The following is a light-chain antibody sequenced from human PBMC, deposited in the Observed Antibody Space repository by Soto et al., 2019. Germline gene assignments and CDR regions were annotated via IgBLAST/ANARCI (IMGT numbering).Light chain of an antibody. Sequence: EIRMTQSPSSLSASVGDRVTITCRASQSISSFLNWYQQKPGKAPKLLLYAASSLQSGVPSRFSGSGSGTDFTLTISCLQSEDFATYYCQQYYSYPPSITFGQGTRLEIK. V-gene: IGKV1-39*01. CDR3: QQYYSYPPSIT. CDR2: AAS. CDR1: QSISSF. J-gene: IGKJ5*01.